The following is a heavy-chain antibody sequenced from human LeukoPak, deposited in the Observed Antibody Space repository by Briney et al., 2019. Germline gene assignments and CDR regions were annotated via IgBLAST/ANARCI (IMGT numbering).Heavy chain of an antibody. CDR3: ARDGNYYDSSGYLKFDP. D-gene: IGHD3-22*01. CDR2: SXSSLYL. J-gene: IGHJ5*02. V-gene: IGHV3-21*01. Sequence: SXSSLYLYYGDSLKGPFPIPRYNAKHSLYLQMNSLRSEDTAVYYCARDGNYYDSSGYLKFDPWGQGTLVTVSS.